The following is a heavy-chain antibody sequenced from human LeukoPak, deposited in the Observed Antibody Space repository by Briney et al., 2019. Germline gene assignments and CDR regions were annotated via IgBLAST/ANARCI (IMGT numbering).Heavy chain of an antibody. Sequence: SETLSLTCAVYGGSFSGYYWSWIRQPPGKGLEWIGEINHSGSTNYNPSLKSRVTISVDTSKNQFSLKLSSVTAADTAVYYCARGRGKWIQLWLSWGQGTLVTVSS. CDR3: ARGRGKWIQLWLS. CDR1: GGSFSGYY. D-gene: IGHD5-18*01. J-gene: IGHJ4*02. CDR2: INHSGST. V-gene: IGHV4-34*01.